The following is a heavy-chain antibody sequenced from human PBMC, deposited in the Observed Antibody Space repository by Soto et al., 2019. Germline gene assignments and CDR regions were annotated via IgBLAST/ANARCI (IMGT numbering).Heavy chain of an antibody. V-gene: IGHV1-69*13. D-gene: IGHD2-2*02. CDR3: ARGKRYCSSTSCYTTDYYYYGMDV. CDR1: GGTFSSYA. Sequence: SVKVSCKASGGTFSSYAISWVRQAPGQGLEWMGGIIPIFGTANYAQKFQGRVTITADESTSTAYMELSSLRSEDTAVYYCARGKRYCSSTSCYTTDYYYYGMDVWGQGTTVTVSS. J-gene: IGHJ6*02. CDR2: IIPIFGTA.